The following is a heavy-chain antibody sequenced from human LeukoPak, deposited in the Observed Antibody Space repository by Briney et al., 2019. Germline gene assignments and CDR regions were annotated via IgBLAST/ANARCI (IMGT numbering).Heavy chain of an antibody. J-gene: IGHJ4*02. CDR3: ARVSQLGIPDY. CDR1: GGSISSYY. D-gene: IGHD7-27*01. CDR2: IYYSGST. Sequence: PSETLSLTCTVSGGSISSYYWSWIRQPPGKGLEWIGYIYYSGSTNYNPSLKSRVTISVDTSKNQFSLKLSSVTAADTAVYYWARVSQLGIPDYWGQGTLVTVSS. V-gene: IGHV4-59*01.